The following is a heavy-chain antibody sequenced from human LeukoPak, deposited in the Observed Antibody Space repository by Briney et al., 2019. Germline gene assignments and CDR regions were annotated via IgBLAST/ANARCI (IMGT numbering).Heavy chain of an antibody. J-gene: IGHJ6*02. CDR3: AKDSRLLRGVFLFYYYGLDV. D-gene: IGHD3-10*01. V-gene: IGHV3-30*18. CDR1: GFTFSSYG. CDR2: ISYDGSKT. Sequence: PGGSLRLSCAASGFTFSSYGMHWVRQAPGKGLEWVAIISYDGSKTYYADSVKGRFTISRDNSKRTLYLQVNSLRAEDTAVYYCAKDSRLLRGVFLFYYYGLDVWGQGTTVTVSS.